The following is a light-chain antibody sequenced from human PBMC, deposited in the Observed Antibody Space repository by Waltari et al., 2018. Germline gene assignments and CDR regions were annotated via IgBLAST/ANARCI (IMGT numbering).Light chain of an antibody. J-gene: IGKJ4*01. V-gene: IGKV3-11*01. Sequence: EIVLTQSPATLSLSPGERATPSCRASQSVSSYLAWYQQKPGQAPRLLIYDASNRATGIPARFSGSGSGTDFTLTISSLEPEDFAVYYCQQRSNWRITFGGGTKVEIK. CDR2: DAS. CDR1: QSVSSY. CDR3: QQRSNWRIT.